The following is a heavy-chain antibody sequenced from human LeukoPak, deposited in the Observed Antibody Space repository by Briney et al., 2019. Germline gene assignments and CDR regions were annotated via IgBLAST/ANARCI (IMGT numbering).Heavy chain of an antibody. Sequence: GGSLRLSCAASGFTLSSYAMRWVRQAPGKGLELVCAISDSGNTYHADAVNGRFTISRDNSKNTLYLQMNSLRDEDTALYYCAIHGGGTIRIEAFDVWGQGTMVTISS. CDR3: AIHGGGTIRIEAFDV. CDR1: GFTLSSYA. CDR2: ISDSGNT. V-gene: IGHV3-23*01. J-gene: IGHJ3*01. D-gene: IGHD3-3*01.